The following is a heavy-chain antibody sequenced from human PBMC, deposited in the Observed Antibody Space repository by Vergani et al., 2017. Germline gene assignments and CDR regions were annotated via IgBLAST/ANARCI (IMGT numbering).Heavy chain of an antibody. CDR2: INHSGST. V-gene: IGHV4-34*01. J-gene: IGHJ3*02. D-gene: IGHD6-6*01. CDR3: AGATRDNIAARRSHAFDI. CDR1: GGSFSGYY. Sequence: QVQLQQWGAGLLKPSETLSLTCAVYGGSFSGYYWSWIRQPPGKGLEWIGEINHSGSTNYNPSLKSRVTISVDTYKNQFSLQLSSRTAADTAVYYCAGATRDNIAARRSHAFDIWGQGTMVTVSS.